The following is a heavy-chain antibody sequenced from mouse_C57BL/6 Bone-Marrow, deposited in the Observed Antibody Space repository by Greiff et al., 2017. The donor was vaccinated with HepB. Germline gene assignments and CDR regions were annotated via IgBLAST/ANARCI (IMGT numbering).Heavy chain of an antibody. CDR2: IYYSGTI. J-gene: IGHJ1*03. V-gene: IGHV3-5*01. CDR1: GISITTGNYR. CDR3: AREAITTVVATDWYFDV. Sequence: EVKVEESGPGLVKPSQTVFLTCTVTGISITTGNYRWSWIRQFPGNKLEWIGYIYYSGTITYNPSLTSRTTITRDTPKNQFFLEMNSLTAEDTATYYCAREAITTVVATDWYFDVWGTGTTVTVSS. D-gene: IGHD1-1*01.